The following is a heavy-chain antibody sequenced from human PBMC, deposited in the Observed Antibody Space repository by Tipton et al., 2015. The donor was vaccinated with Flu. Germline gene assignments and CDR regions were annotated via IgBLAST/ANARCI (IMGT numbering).Heavy chain of an antibody. Sequence: TLSLTCTVSGDSISTTIYYWGWVRQPPGKGLEWIGSIYYSGTTYYNPSLKSRVTISLDMSKDQFSLKLASVTAADTAVYYCARVWSSFVATASLDYWGRGTLVTVSS. CDR2: IYYSGTT. CDR3: ARVWSSFVATASLDY. CDR1: GDSISTTIYY. D-gene: IGHD1-1*01. V-gene: IGHV4-39*07. J-gene: IGHJ4*02.